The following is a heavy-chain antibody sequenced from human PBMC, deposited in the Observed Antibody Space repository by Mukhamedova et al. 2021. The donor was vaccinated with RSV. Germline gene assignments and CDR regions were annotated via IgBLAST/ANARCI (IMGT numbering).Heavy chain of an antibody. D-gene: IGHD3-3*01. CDR2: IYSGGYTT. V-gene: IGHV3-23*03. Sequence: GLEWVAVIYSGGYTTYYADTVKGRFTISRDNSKDTLYLQINGLRAEDTAVYYCAKESTLSRPGVAIMSYFDSWGQGTLVTVSS. J-gene: IGHJ4*02. CDR3: AKESTLSRPGVAIMSYFDS.